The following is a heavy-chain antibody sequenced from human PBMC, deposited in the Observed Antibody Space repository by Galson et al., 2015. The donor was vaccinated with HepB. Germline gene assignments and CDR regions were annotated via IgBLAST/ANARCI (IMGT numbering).Heavy chain of an antibody. D-gene: IGHD2-8*01. CDR2: INEDGSVK. J-gene: IGHJ4*02. V-gene: IGHV3-7*01. CDR1: GLVFCNYW. CDR3: MRYPLMD. Sequence: SLRLSCAASGLVFCNYWMTWVRQAPGKGLEWVANINEDGSVKYYVDSVKGRFTISRDNARNSLYLQMNSLTAEDTAFYYCMRYPLMDWGQGTLVSVSS.